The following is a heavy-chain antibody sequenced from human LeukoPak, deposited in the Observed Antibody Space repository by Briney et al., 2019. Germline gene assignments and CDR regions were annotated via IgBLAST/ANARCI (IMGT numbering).Heavy chain of an antibody. V-gene: IGHV4-59*08. J-gene: IGHJ5*02. CDR2: ISYSGST. CDR3: ARQGDDYFKDWFDP. D-gene: IGHD5-24*01. CDR1: GGSISGYY. Sequence: SETLSLTCTVSGGSISGYYWSWIRQPPVKGLEWIGYISYSGSTNYNPSLKSRVTISVDTSKNQFSLKLSSVTAADTAVYYCARQGDDYFKDWFDPWGQGTLVTVSS.